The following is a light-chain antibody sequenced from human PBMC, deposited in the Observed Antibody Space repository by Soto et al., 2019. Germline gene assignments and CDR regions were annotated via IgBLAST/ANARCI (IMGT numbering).Light chain of an antibody. J-gene: IGLJ1*01. Sequence: QSVLTQPPSASGTPGQRVTISCSGSSFNIGSNTVNWYQQLPGTAPKLLIYSSNQRPSGVPDRFSGSKSGTSASLAISGLRSEDEADYYCAAWDDSLGGHVFGTGTKLTVL. CDR1: SFNIGSNT. V-gene: IGLV1-44*01. CDR3: AAWDDSLGGHV. CDR2: SSN.